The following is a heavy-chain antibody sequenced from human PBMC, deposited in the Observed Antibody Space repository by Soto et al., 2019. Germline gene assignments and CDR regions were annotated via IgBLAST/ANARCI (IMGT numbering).Heavy chain of an antibody. V-gene: IGHV4-4*02. CDR1: GGPFTRINW. CDR3: ASRRDGYPYFDY. D-gene: IGHD5-12*01. CDR2: IFHRGST. J-gene: IGHJ4*02. Sequence: VRRQEPGQGLVKPWGPRPLTSLVPGGPFTRINWGGGVRRPQGRGLEWIGEIFHRGSTIYNPSLKSRVTISVDKSKNQFSLKLSSVTAADTAVYYCASRRDGYPYFDYWGQGTLVTVSS.